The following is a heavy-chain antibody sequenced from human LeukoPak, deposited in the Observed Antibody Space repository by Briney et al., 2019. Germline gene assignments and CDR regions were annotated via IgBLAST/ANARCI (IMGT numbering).Heavy chain of an antibody. J-gene: IGHJ3*02. V-gene: IGHV4-59*12. Sequence: SSETLSLTCSVSGGSISSYYWSWIRQPPGKGLQWIGYIYYSGSTNYNPSLKSRVTISVDTSKNQFSLKLSSVTAADTAVYYCARDPLLSCSGGYCYYDAFDIWGQGTMVTVSS. CDR3: ARDPLLSCSGGYCYYDAFDI. D-gene: IGHD2-15*01. CDR1: GGSISSYY. CDR2: IYYSGST.